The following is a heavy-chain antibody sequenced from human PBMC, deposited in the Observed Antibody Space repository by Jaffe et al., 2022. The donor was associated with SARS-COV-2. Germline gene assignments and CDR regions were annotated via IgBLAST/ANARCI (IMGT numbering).Heavy chain of an antibody. D-gene: IGHD1-1*01. CDR2: ISYDGNQK. V-gene: IGHV3-30-3*01. Sequence: QVQLVESGGGVVQPGRSLRLSCAASGFTFRNYALQWVRQAPGKGLEWVAAISYDGNQKYYADSVKGRFTISRDNSENTLYLQMNSLKTEDTAVYYCWTFDYWGQGTLVTVSS. J-gene: IGHJ4*02. CDR3: WTFDY. CDR1: GFTFRNYA.